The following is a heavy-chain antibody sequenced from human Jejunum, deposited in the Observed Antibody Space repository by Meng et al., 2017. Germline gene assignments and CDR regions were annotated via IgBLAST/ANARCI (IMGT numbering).Heavy chain of an antibody. CDR2: AST. CDR3: ARDHWGSLDY. J-gene: IGHJ4*02. V-gene: IGHV4-61*08. Sequence: QGKLQESGPGQGPPSGTPSRIGAVSGGSVSSSGYQWGWIRQPPGKGLEWIGYASTNYNPSLKSRVTISLDTSKNQFSLKLTSVTAADTAVYYCARDHWGSLDYWGQGILVTVSS. CDR1: GGSVSSSGYQ. D-gene: IGHD7-27*01.